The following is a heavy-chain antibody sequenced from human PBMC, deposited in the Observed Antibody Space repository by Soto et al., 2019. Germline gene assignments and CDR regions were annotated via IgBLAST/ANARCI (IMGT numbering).Heavy chain of an antibody. CDR2: ISSSSSYI. CDR1: GFTFSSYS. J-gene: IGHJ6*02. D-gene: IGHD3-9*01. CDR3: ARDGADILTGYYYYYGMDV. Sequence: EVQLVESGGGLVKPGGSLRLSCAASGFTFSSYSMNWVRQAPGKGLEWVSSISSSSSYIYYADSVKGRFTISRDNAKNYRYLQMNSLRAEDSAVYYCARDGADILTGYYYYYGMDVWGQGTTVTVSS. V-gene: IGHV3-21*01.